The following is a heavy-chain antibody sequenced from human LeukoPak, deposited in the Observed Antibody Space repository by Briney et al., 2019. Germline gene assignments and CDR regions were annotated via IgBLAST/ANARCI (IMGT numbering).Heavy chain of an antibody. J-gene: IGHJ4*02. CDR1: GFTFSSYW. CDR3: ARDPPYSSSWYVDY. V-gene: IGHV3-7*01. Sequence: GGSLRLSCAASGFTFSSYWMSWVRQAPGKGLEWVANIKQDGSEKYCVDSVKGRFTISRDNAKNSLYLQMNSLRAEDTAVYYCARDPPYSSSWYVDYWGQGTLVTVSS. CDR2: IKQDGSEK. D-gene: IGHD6-13*01.